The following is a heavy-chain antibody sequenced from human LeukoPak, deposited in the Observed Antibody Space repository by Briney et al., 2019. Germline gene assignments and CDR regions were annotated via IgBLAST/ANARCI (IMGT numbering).Heavy chain of an antibody. Sequence: GGSLRLSCAASGFTFSSYAMSWVRQAPGKGLEWVSAISGSGGSTYYADSVKGRFTISRDNSKNTLYLQMNSLRAEDTAVYYCAESLKFHVVVAVYGMDVWGQGTTVTVSS. CDR3: AESLKFHVVVAVYGMDV. CDR1: GFTFSSYA. CDR2: ISGSGGST. J-gene: IGHJ6*02. V-gene: IGHV3-23*01. D-gene: IGHD2-15*01.